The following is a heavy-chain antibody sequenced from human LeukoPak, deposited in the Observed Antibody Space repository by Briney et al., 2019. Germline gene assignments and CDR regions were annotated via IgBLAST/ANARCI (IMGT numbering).Heavy chain of an antibody. CDR2: IDPSDSYT. D-gene: IGHD4-17*01. V-gene: IGHV5-10-1*01. CDR3: ASCLDSDGDSTKFTFDY. J-gene: IGHJ4*02. Sequence: KISCKGSGYSFTSYWISWVRQMPGKGLEWMGRIDPSDSYTNYSPSFQGHVTISADKSISTAYLQWSSLKASDTAMYYCASCLDSDGDSTKFTFDYWGQGTLVTVSS. CDR1: GYSFTSYW.